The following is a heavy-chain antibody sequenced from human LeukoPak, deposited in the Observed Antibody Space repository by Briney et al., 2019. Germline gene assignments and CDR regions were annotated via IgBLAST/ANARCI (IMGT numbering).Heavy chain of an antibody. V-gene: IGHV3-9*01. D-gene: IGHD2-2*01. J-gene: IGHJ4*02. CDR2: ISWNSGSI. CDR1: GFTFDDYA. CDR3: AKSVIRVPAATYFDY. Sequence: HPGGSLRLSCAASGFTFDDYAMPWVRHAPGKGLEWVSGISWNSGSIGYADSVKGRFTISRDNAKNSLYLQMNSLRAEDTALYYCAKSVIRVPAATYFDYWGQGTLVTVSS.